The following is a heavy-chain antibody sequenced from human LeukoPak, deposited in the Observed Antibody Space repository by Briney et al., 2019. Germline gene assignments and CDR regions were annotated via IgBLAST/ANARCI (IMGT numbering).Heavy chain of an antibody. J-gene: IGHJ5*02. V-gene: IGHV3-11*06. Sequence: GGSLRLSCAASGFTFSDYYMSWIRQAPGKGLEWVSYISSSSYTNYADSVKGRFTISRDNAKNSLYLQMNTLRAEDTAVYYCATAPTRNSGWYFFEPWGQGTLVTVSS. CDR1: GFTFSDYY. D-gene: IGHD6-19*01. CDR3: ATAPTRNSGWYFFEP. CDR2: ISSSSYT.